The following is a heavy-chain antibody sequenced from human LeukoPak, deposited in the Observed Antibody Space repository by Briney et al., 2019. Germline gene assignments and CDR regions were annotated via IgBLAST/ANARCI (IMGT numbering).Heavy chain of an antibody. J-gene: IGHJ5*02. D-gene: IGHD3-9*01. CDR1: GGSFSGYY. CDR2: INHSGST. V-gene: IGHV4-34*01. Sequence: SETLSLTCAVYGGSFSGYYWSWIRQPPRKGLEWIGEINHSGSTNYNPSLKSRVTISVDTSKNQFSLKLSSVTAADTAVYYCARGLGYYDILTGYYSNWFDPCGQGALVSVSS. CDR3: ARGLGYYDILTGYYSNWFDP.